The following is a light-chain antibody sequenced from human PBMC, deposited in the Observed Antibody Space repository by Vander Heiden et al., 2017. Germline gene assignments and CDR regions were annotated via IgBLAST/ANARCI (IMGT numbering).Light chain of an antibody. J-gene: IGLJ2*01. CDR1: SRDVGAYNY. Sequence: QSALTHPRPASGSPGQPVTISCTGSSRDVGAYNYVSWYQHNPGKAPILVIYEVAERPSGVPDRFSGSKSGNMASLTISGLQAEDEGDYYCCSYTGRYSVIFGGGTKLTVL. CDR3: CSYTGRYSVI. CDR2: EVA. V-gene: IGLV2-11*02.